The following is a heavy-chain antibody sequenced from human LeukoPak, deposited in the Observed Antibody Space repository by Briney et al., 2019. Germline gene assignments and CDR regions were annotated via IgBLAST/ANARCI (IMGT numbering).Heavy chain of an antibody. V-gene: IGHV1-8*02. Sequence: ASVKVSCRASGYTFTSYDINWVRQATGQGLEWMGWMSPNSGNTGYAQKFQGRVTMTTDTSTSTAYMELRSLRSDDTAVYYCARDESYYYDSSGYYYGFDYWGQGTLVTVSS. J-gene: IGHJ4*02. D-gene: IGHD3-22*01. CDR2: MSPNSGNT. CDR3: ARDESYYYDSSGYYYGFDY. CDR1: GYTFTSYD.